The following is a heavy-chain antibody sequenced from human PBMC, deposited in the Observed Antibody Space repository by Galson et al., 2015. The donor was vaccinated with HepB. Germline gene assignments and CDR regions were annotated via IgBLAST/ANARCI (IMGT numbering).Heavy chain of an antibody. V-gene: IGHV4-34*01. Sequence: ETLSLTCAVYGGSLNGYYWSWIRQAPGKGLEWTREINYGGTTHSNPSIKCRVTTSVDTSMNQFSLKLSSVTAADTAVYYCAIRLYLNGYYSGSWGQGTLVTVSS. D-gene: IGHD3-9*01. J-gene: IGHJ5*02. CDR3: AIRLYLNGYYSGS. CDR1: GGSLNGYY. CDR2: INYGGTT.